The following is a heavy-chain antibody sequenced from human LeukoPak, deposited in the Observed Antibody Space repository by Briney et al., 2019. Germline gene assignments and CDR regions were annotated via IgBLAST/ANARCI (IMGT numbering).Heavy chain of an antibody. Sequence: SQTLTLTCTVSGGSISSGDYYGSWIRQPPGKGLEWIGYIYYSGSTYYNPSLKSRVTISVDTSKNQFSLKLSSVTAADTAVYYCARYHHVELTVDYWGQGNVVTVSS. CDR2: IYYSGST. CDR1: GGSISSGDYY. D-gene: IGHD1-7*01. J-gene: IGHJ4*02. V-gene: IGHV4-30-4*01. CDR3: ARYHHVELTVDY.